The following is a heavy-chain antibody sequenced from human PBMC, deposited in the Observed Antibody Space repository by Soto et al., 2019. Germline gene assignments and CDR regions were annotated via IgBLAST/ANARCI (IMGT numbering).Heavy chain of an antibody. CDR2: IYYSGST. CDR3: ARLCLGCSSTSCYLDYYYYGMDV. D-gene: IGHD2-2*01. V-gene: IGHV4-31*03. J-gene: IGHJ6*02. CDR1: GGSISSGGYY. Sequence: SETLSLTCTVSGGSISSGGYYWSWIRQHPGKGLEWIGYIYYSGSTYYNPSLKSRVTISVDTSKNQFSLKLSSVTAADTAVYYCARLCLGCSSTSCYLDYYYYGMDVWGQGTTVTVSS.